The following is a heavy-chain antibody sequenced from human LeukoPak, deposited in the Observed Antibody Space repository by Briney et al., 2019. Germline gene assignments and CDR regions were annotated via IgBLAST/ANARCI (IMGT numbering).Heavy chain of an antibody. J-gene: IGHJ4*02. Sequence: SETLSLTCTVSGVSISSGNYYWSWVRQPPGKGLEWIGYIYHSGSTYYNPSLKSRVTISGDRSKNQFSLKLSSVTAADTAVYYCAREGDSSGWYHYFDYWGQGTLVTVSS. V-gene: IGHV4-30-2*01. D-gene: IGHD6-19*01. CDR2: IYHSGST. CDR1: GVSISSGNYY. CDR3: AREGDSSGWYHYFDY.